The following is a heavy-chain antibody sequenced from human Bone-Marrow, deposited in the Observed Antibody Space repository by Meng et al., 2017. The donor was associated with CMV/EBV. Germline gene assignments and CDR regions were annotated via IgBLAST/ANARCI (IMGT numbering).Heavy chain of an antibody. CDR3: ARGGQYAGAFDI. CDR2: IIPIFGTA. CDR1: GGTFSSYA. V-gene: IGHV1-69*05. D-gene: IGHD2-2*01. Sequence: SVKVSCKAFGGTFSSYAISWVRQAPGQGLEWMGGIIPIFGTANYAQKFQGRVTITTDESTSTAYMELSSLRSEDTAVYYCARGGQYAGAFDIWGQETMVTVSS. J-gene: IGHJ3*02.